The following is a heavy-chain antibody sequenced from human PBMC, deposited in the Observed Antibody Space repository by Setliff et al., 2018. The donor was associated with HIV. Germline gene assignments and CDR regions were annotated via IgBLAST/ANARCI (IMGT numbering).Heavy chain of an antibody. J-gene: IGHJ4*02. CDR3: ARGGLYDSGGYYPPPAGRIDS. V-gene: IGHV5-51*01. CDR2: IYPGDSET. Sequence: PGESLKISCRVSGYSFTSYWIAWVRQMPGRGLEWMGNIYPGDSETGYSPSFVGQVTFSVDKSVNTAYLQRRSLKASDTAMYYCARGGLYDSGGYYPPPAGRIDSWGPGTLVTVSS. D-gene: IGHD3-22*01. CDR1: GYSFTSYW.